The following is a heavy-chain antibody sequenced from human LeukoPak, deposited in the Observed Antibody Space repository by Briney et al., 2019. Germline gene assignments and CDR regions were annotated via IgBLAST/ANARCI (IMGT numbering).Heavy chain of an antibody. D-gene: IGHD2-2*01. V-gene: IGHV4-39*01. Sequence: PSETLSLTCTVSGGSISSSSYYWGWIRQPPGKGLEWIESIYYSGSTYYNPSLKSRVTISVDTSKNQSSLKLSSVTAADTAVYYCATAKGYCSGTSCSTNFDYWGQGTLVTVSS. CDR1: GGSISSSSYY. CDR2: IYYSGST. CDR3: ATAKGYCSGTSCSTNFDY. J-gene: IGHJ4*02.